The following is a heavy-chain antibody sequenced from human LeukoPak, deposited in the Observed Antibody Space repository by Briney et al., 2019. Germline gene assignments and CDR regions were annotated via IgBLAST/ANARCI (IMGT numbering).Heavy chain of an antibody. J-gene: IGHJ5*02. V-gene: IGHV4-34*01. CDR2: INHSGNT. Sequence: PSETLSLTCAVYGGSFSGYSWSWLRQPPGKGLEWIGEINHSGNTNYSPSLKSRVTISVDTSKNQFSVKLSSVTAADTAVYYCARLRYYGSGSYPMTGNWFDPWGQGTLVTVSS. CDR1: GGSFSGYS. CDR3: ARLRYYGSGSYPMTGNWFDP. D-gene: IGHD3-10*01.